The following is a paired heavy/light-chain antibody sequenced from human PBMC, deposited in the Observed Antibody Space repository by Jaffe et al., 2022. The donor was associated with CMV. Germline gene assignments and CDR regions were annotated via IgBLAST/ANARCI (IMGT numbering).Heavy chain of an antibody. J-gene: IGHJ3*02. Sequence: EVQLVESGGGLVLRGGSLRLSCVASGFTFDISWMNWVRQAPGKGLEWVANIKPDGNEEHYLDSVEGRFTISRDNAKKSLYLQMNNLRVEDTAMYYCARDSTYYDDGYHDVYDIWGQGTMITVSA. CDR1: GFTFDISW. D-gene: IGHD3-3*01. CDR3: ARDSTYYDDGYHDVYDI. CDR2: IKPDGNEE. V-gene: IGHV3-7*03.
Light chain of an antibody. CDR2: AAS. J-gene: IGKJ1*01. CDR1: QGIRRD. Sequence: AIQMTQSPSSLSASVGDRVTITCRASQGIRRDLGWYQQKPGRPPKPLIYAASTLQTGVPSRFSGSGSGTDFTLTISSLQPDDFATYYCLQDYNYPRTFGQGTKVEIK. V-gene: IGKV1-6*01. CDR3: LQDYNYPRT.